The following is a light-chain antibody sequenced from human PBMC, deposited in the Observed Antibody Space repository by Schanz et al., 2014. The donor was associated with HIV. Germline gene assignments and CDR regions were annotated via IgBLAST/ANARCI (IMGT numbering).Light chain of an antibody. V-gene: IGKV3-20*01. J-gene: IGKJ2*01. Sequence: EVVLTQSPVTLSMSPGERATLSCRASQSVTSNLAWYQQRPGQAPRLLIYGASSRATGIPDRFSGSGSGTDFTLTISRLEPEDFAVYYCQQYGSSPYTFGQGTKLEIK. CDR1: QSVTSN. CDR2: GAS. CDR3: QQYGSSPYT.